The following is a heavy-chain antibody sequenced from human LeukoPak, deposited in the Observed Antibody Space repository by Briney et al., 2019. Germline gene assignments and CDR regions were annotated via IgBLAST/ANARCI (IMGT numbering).Heavy chain of an antibody. Sequence: ASETLSLTCAVYGGSFSGYYWSWIRQPPGKGLEWIGEINHSGSTNYNPSLKSRVTISVDTSKNQFSLKLSSVTAADTAVYYCARERGGQWLPPRYFDLWGRGTLVTVSS. V-gene: IGHV4-34*01. J-gene: IGHJ2*01. CDR1: GGSFSGYY. D-gene: IGHD6-19*01. CDR2: INHSGST. CDR3: ARERGGQWLPPRYFDL.